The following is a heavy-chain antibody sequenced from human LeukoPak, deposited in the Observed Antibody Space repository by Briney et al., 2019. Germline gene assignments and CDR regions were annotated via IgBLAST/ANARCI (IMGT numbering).Heavy chain of an antibody. Sequence: SETLSLTCTVSGGSISSYYWSWIRQPPGKGLEWIGYIYYSGSTNYNPSLKSRVTISVDTSKNQFSLKLSSVTAADTAVYYCARDQSSGDGTDYWGQGTLVTVSS. CDR3: ARDQSSGDGTDY. CDR1: GGSISSYY. J-gene: IGHJ4*02. D-gene: IGHD2-21*02. CDR2: IYYSGST. V-gene: IGHV4-59*01.